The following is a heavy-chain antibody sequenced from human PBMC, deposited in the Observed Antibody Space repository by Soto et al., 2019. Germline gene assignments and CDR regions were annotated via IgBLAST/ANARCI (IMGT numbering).Heavy chain of an antibody. V-gene: IGHV4-39*01. Sequence: SETLSLTCTVSGVSLNSGHYYWVWIRQSPGKGLGWIASIYYDESTYYDPSLKSRVTISTDKPKNQFSLTLKSVTAADTAVYYCGKVLIGATRHTDVDSWGQGALVTVSS. CDR2: IYYDEST. CDR1: GVSLNSGHYY. J-gene: IGHJ4*02. CDR3: GKVLIGATRHTDVDS. D-gene: IGHD2-15*01.